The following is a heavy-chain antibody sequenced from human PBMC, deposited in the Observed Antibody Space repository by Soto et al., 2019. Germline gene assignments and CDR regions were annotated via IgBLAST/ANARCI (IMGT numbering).Heavy chain of an antibody. J-gene: IGHJ4*02. CDR2: ISYDGSNK. CDR3: ARSSSSWYIVGY. CDR1: GFTFSSYA. V-gene: IGHV3-30-3*01. Sequence: GGSLRLSCAASGFTFSSYAMHWVRQAPGKGLEWVAVISYDGSNKYYADSVKGRFTISRDNSKNTLYLQMNSLRAEDTAVYYCARSSSSWYIVGYWGQGTLVTVSS. D-gene: IGHD6-13*01.